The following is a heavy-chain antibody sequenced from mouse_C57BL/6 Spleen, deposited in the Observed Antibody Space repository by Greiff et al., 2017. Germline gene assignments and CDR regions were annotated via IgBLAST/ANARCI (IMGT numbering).Heavy chain of an antibody. CDR2: ISDGGSYT. Sequence: EVKLMESGGGLVKPGGSLKLSCAASGFTFSSYAMSWVRQTPEKRLEWVATISDGGSYTYYPDNVKGRFTISRDNAKNNLYLQMSHLKSEDTAMYYCARDYYGNLGAMDYWGQGTSVTVSS. J-gene: IGHJ4*01. CDR3: ARDYYGNLGAMDY. D-gene: IGHD2-1*01. V-gene: IGHV5-4*01. CDR1: GFTFSSYA.